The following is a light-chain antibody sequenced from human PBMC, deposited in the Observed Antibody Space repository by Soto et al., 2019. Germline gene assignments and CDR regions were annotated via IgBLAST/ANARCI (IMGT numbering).Light chain of an antibody. V-gene: IGKV1-5*01. CDR2: DAS. Sequence: DIQMTQSPSILSASVIDIVTITFRSSQTITNWLAWYQQKPGKAPRLLIYDASSLESWVPSRFSGSGSGTDFTLTISCLQPEDFATYYCQQYYSYATFGQGTRLEIK. CDR1: QTITNW. CDR3: QQYYSYAT. J-gene: IGKJ5*01.